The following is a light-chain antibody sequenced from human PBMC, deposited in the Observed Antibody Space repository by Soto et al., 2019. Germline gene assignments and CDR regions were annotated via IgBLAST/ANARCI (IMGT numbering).Light chain of an antibody. CDR2: HAY. CDR1: QSISSW. CDR3: QQYNSYPWT. Sequence: DIQMTQSPTTLSASLGDRFTLTCLASQSISSWLAWYQQKPGKAPKLLIYHAYSLESGVPSRFSGSESGTEFTLTINSLQPDDFATYYCQQYNSYPWTFGQGTMVDVK. J-gene: IGKJ1*01. V-gene: IGKV1-5*01.